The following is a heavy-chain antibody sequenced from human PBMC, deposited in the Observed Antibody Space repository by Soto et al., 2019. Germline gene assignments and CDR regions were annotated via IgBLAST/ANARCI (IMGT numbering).Heavy chain of an antibody. J-gene: IGHJ4*02. Sequence: QVQLQQWGAGLVKPSETLSLSCAVYGQSFSGHSWAWIRQAPGKGLEWIGEINASGSTYYNPSLKSRVTISTDTSKNQFSLKLSSVSAADTAAYFCARGSGIVALPGELEDVNYDYWGQGTLVNVSS. D-gene: IGHD1-1*01. CDR1: GQSFSGHS. V-gene: IGHV4-34*01. CDR3: ARGSGIVALPGELEDVNYDY. CDR2: INASGST.